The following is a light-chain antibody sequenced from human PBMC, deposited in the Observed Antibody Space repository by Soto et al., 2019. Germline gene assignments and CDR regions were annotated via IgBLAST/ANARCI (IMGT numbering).Light chain of an antibody. V-gene: IGKV3-15*01. CDR3: QQYYDTPST. CDR1: QSVLSK. J-gene: IGKJ1*01. Sequence: EIVMTQSPATLSVSPGERATLSCRASQSVLSKLAWYQQKPGQAPRLLIYGAFTRATDIPVRFSGSGSGTEFTLTISSLQSEDFAVYYCQQYYDTPSTFGQGTKVDI. CDR2: GAF.